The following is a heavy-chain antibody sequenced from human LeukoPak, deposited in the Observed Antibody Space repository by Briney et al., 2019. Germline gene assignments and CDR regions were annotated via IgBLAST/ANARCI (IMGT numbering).Heavy chain of an antibody. CDR1: GGSISSSSYY. D-gene: IGHD1-26*01. J-gene: IGHJ6*03. CDR2: IYYSGST. Sequence: SETLPLTCTVSGGSISSSSYYWGWIRQPPGKGLEWIGSIYYSGSTYYNPSLKSRVTISVDTSKNQFSLKLSSVTAADTAVYYCAREGSGSYFSYYYYYMDVWGKGTTVTVSS. CDR3: AREGSGSYFSYYYYYMDV. V-gene: IGHV4-39*07.